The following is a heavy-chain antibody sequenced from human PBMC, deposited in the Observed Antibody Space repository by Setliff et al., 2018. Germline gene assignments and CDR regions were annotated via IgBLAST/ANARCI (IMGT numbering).Heavy chain of an antibody. D-gene: IGHD1-1*01. J-gene: IGHJ4*02. Sequence: ASVKVSCKVSGYTLTELSRHWGXQAPGKGLEWMGGFDPEDGETVYAQKFQGRVTMTEDTSTDTAYMDLSSLSSEDTAGDYCQALXLDTTKITGVLFDFWGQGTLVTVPQ. V-gene: IGHV1-24*01. CDR3: QALXLDTTKITGVLFDF. CDR1: GYTLTELS. CDR2: FDPEDGET.